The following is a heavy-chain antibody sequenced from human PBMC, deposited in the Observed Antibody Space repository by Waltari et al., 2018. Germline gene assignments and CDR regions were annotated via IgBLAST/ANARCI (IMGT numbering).Heavy chain of an antibody. J-gene: IGHJ5*01. CDR1: NGSLNNHY. V-gene: IGHV4-59*11. Sequence: QVHLQESGPGLVKPSETLSLTCTVSNGSLNNHYWSWIRQPPGKRMEWIGWINQITGDTNHKPSLASRVIISSDISKNQFSLKLTSVTAADTAIYYCAREGSLYSSTGGWIGPWGQGMLVTVSS. D-gene: IGHD2-2*01. CDR2: INQITGDT. CDR3: AREGSLYSSTGGWIGP.